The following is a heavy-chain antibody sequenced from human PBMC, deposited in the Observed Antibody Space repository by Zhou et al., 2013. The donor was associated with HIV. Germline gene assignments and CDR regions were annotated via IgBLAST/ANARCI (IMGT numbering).Heavy chain of an antibody. Sequence: EVQLVQSGAEVKKPGTTVKISCKISGYSFTAYFLHWVKQAPGKGLEWMGLIDPEDGETQYTEKFRGRVTITADTSTDTLYMEMSSVTCNDTAVYFCATTYGNYPLGYWAEGTRSSPSPQ. J-gene: IGHJ4*02. V-gene: IGHV1-69-2*01. D-gene: IGHD4-17*01. CDR3: ATTYGNYPLGY. CDR1: GYSFTAYF. CDR2: IDPEDGET.